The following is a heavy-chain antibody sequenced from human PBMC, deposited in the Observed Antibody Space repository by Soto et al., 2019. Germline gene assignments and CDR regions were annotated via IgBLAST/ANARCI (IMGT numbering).Heavy chain of an antibody. D-gene: IGHD4-17*01. CDR2: IYYSGST. CDR1: GGSISSGGYY. J-gene: IGHJ4*02. Sequence: QVQLQESGPGLVKPSQTLSLTCTVSGGSISSGGYYWSWIRQHPGKGLEWIGYIYYSGSTYYNPSLKTRVTMSVDTSKTPFSLKLSSVTAAPTAVYYCARSPAATVTAFASWGQGTLVTVSS. V-gene: IGHV4-31*03. CDR3: ARSPAATVTAFAS.